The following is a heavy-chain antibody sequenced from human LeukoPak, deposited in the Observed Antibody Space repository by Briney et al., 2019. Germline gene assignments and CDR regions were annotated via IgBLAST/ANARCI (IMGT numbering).Heavy chain of an antibody. J-gene: IGHJ4*02. Sequence: GGSLRLSCAASGFSVSGNWMHWVRQAPGKGLVWVSRINSDGSSTNYADSVRGRFTISRDNAKNTVYLQVNSLRVEDTAVYYCGRGSGAYGDFDYWGQGTLVTVSS. CDR3: GRGSGAYGDFDY. D-gene: IGHD6-19*01. CDR1: GFSVSGNW. CDR2: INSDGSST. V-gene: IGHV3-74*01.